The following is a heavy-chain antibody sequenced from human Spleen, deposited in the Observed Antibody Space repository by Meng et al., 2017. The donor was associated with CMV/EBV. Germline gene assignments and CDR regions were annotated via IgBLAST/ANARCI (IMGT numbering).Heavy chain of an antibody. V-gene: IGHV3-20*04. CDR1: GFTFEDYG. CDR2: INWTGGRT. J-gene: IGHJ4*02. D-gene: IGHD6-19*01. CDR3: ARRSTDSTGYSSGWYFDA. Sequence: GESLKISCAASGFTFEDYGMSWVRQAPGKGLEWVSGINWTGGRTYYADSVKGRFTISRDTAKNSLYLQMNRLRAEDTAFYYCARRSTDSTGYSSGWYFDAWGQGTLVTVSS.